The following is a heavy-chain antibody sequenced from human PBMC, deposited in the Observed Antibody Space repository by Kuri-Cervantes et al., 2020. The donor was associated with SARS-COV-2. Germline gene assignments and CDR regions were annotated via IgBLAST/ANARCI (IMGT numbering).Heavy chain of an antibody. CDR2: FDPEDGET. V-gene: IGHV1-24*01. CDR3: ATDLRLYDFWRGYYPLGYFQH. J-gene: IGHJ1*01. D-gene: IGHD3-3*01. CDR1: GYNLTELS. Sequence: ASVKVSCKASGYNLTELSMHRVRQAPGKGLEWMGGFDPEDGETIYAQKFQGRVTMTEDTSTDTDYMELSSLRSDDTAVYYCATDLRLYDFWRGYYPLGYFQHWGQGTLVTVSS.